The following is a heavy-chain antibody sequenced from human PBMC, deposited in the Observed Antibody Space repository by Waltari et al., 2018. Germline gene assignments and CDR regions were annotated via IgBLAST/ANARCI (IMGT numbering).Heavy chain of an antibody. CDR1: GFTFSSYF. J-gene: IGHJ6*03. CDR3: ARVGRGYSSGTYYDYVDV. CDR2: IGASSSTI. V-gene: IGHV3-48*04. D-gene: IGHD5-18*01. Sequence: EVQLVESGGGLVQPGGSLRLSCAASGFTFSSYFMNWVRQAPGKGLEWVSYIGASSSTIYYADSVKGRFTISRDNAKNSLYLQMNSQRAEDTAVYYCARVGRGYSSGTYYDYVDVWGKGTTVTISS.